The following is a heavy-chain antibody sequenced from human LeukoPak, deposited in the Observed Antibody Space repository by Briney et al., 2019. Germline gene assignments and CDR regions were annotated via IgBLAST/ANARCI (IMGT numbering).Heavy chain of an antibody. V-gene: IGHV1-8*01. CDR3: ARGGCSSTSCHDAFDI. Sequence: ASVKVSCKASGYTFTSYDINWVRQATGQGLEWMGWMNPNSGNTGYAQKFQGRVTMTRNTSISTAYMELSSLRSEDTAVYYCARGGCSSTSCHDAFDIWGQGTMVTVSS. CDR2: MNPNSGNT. CDR1: GYTFTSYD. J-gene: IGHJ3*02. D-gene: IGHD2-2*01.